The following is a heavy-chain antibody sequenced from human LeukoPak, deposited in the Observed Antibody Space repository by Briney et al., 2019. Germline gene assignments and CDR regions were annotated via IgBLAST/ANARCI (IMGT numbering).Heavy chain of an antibody. J-gene: IGHJ6*03. D-gene: IGHD6-13*01. Sequence: GGSLRLSCAASGFTFSSYWMSWVRQAPGKGLEWVANIKQDGSERYYVDSVKGRFTISRDNGKNSLYLQMNSLRAEDMALYYCARAAAAYYYYMDVWGKGTTVTVSS. CDR2: IKQDGSER. CDR3: ARAAAAYYYYMDV. CDR1: GFTFSSYW. V-gene: IGHV3-7*03.